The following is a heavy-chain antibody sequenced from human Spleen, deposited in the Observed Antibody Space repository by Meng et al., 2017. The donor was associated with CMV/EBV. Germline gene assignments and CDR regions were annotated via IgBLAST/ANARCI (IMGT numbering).Heavy chain of an antibody. CDR1: GGSFSGYY. V-gene: IGHV4-34*01. CDR3: ARDHQTIGSFWSGLTYYGMDV. D-gene: IGHD3-3*01. CDR2: INHSGST. Sequence: GSLRLSCAVYGGSFSGYYWSWIRQPPGKGLEWIGEINHSGSTNYNPSLKSRVTISVDTSKNQFSLKLSSVTAADTAVYYCARDHQTIGSFWSGLTYYGMDVWGHGTTVTVSS. J-gene: IGHJ6*02.